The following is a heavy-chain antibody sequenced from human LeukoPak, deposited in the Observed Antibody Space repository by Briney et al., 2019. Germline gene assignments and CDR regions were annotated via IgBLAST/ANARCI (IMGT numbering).Heavy chain of an antibody. CDR3: ARGSKLRYFDWLPQKGWFDP. CDR2: INHSGST. D-gene: IGHD3-9*01. J-gene: IGHJ5*02. Sequence: SETLSLTCAVYGGSFSGYYWSWIRQPPGKGLEWIGEINHSGSTNYNPSLKSRVTISVDTSKNQFSLKLSSVTAADTAVYCCARGSKLRYFDWLPQKGWFDPWGQGTLVTVSS. V-gene: IGHV4-34*01. CDR1: GGSFSGYY.